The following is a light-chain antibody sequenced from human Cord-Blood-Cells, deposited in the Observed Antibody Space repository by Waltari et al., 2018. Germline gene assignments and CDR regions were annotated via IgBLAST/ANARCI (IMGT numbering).Light chain of an antibody. V-gene: IGLV2-14*01. CDR1: SSDGGGYND. Sequence: QSALTQPASVSRFPGPSIAIPCPGTSSDGGGYNDVSWYQQHPGKDPKLMIYDVSNRPSGVSNRFSGSKSGNTASLTFSGLQAEDEADYYCSSYTSSSTVVFGGGTKLTVL. J-gene: IGLJ2*01. CDR3: SSYTSSSTVV. CDR2: DVS.